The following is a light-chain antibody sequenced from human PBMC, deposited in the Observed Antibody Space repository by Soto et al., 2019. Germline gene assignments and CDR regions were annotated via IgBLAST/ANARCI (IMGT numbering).Light chain of an antibody. J-gene: IGKJ5*01. CDR2: DTS. Sequence: EIVLTQSPATLSLSPGERATLSCRASQTVSIYLAWYQHKPGQAPRLLIYDTSNRATGIPARFSARGSGTDFTLIISGLDPEDSAVYYCQHRSNWPPITFGQGTRLEIK. CDR1: QTVSIY. CDR3: QHRSNWPPIT. V-gene: IGKV3-11*01.